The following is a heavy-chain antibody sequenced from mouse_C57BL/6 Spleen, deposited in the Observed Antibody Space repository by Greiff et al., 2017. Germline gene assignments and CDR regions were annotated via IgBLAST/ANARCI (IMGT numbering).Heavy chain of an antibody. Sequence: QVTLKVSGPGILQPSQTLSLTCSFSGFSLSTSNMGIGWIRQPSGKGLEWLAHIWWNDDKYYNPSLKSRLTISKDTSNNQVFLKINSVDTADTATYYCAQMGDYGSSSPAWFAYWGQGTLVTVSA. J-gene: IGHJ3*01. CDR2: IWWNDDK. D-gene: IGHD1-1*01. V-gene: IGHV8-5*01. CDR3: AQMGDYGSSSPAWFAY. CDR1: GFSLSTSNMG.